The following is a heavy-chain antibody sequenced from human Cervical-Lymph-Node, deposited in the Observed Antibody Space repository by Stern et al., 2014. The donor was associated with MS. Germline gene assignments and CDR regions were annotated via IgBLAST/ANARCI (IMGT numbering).Heavy chain of an antibody. D-gene: IGHD1-1*01. J-gene: IGHJ4*02. V-gene: IGHV1-69*01. CDR2: IIPIFGTA. CDR1: GGTFSSYA. Sequence: QVQLVESGAEVKKPGSSVKVSCKAAGGTFSSYAISWVRQAPGQGLEWMGGIIPIFGTANYAQKFQGRVTITADESPSTAYMELSSLRSEDTAVYYCARDKTTFSVLNYWGQGTLVTVSS. CDR3: ARDKTTFSVLNY.